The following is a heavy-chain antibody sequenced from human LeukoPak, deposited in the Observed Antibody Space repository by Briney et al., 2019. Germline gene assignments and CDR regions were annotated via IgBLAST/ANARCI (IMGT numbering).Heavy chain of an antibody. CDR2: ISGSGGST. Sequence: PGGSLRPSCAASGFTFSSYAMSWVRQAPGKGLEWVSAISGSGGSTYYADSVKGRFTTSRDNSKNTLYLQMNSLRAEDTAVYYCAKGIDCSGGSCYSARSFGVNYWGQGTLVTVSS. D-gene: IGHD2-15*01. J-gene: IGHJ4*02. CDR1: GFTFSSYA. CDR3: AKGIDCSGGSCYSARSFGVNY. V-gene: IGHV3-23*01.